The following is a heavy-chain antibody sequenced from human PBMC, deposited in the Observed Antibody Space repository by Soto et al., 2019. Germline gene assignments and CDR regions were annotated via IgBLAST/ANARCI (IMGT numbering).Heavy chain of an antibody. CDR1: GGTFNNYA. D-gene: IGHD6-19*01. V-gene: IGHV1-69*14. J-gene: IGHJ4*02. CDR2: IIPMFGRP. Sequence: QVQLMQSGAEVKKSGSSVKVSCKAAGGTFNNYAITWVRQAPGQGLEWMGGIIPMFGRPNYAQKFQGSLAIAADTLTRTAYMTLSRLRSDDTAVYYCAREVMESSYSSGWYVALESWGQGTLVTVSS. CDR3: AREVMESSYSSGWYVALES.